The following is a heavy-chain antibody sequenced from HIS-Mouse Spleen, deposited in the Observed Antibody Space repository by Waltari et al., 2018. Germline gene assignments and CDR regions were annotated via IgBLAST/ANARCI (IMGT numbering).Heavy chain of an antibody. CDR2: IYYSGST. Sequence: QLQLQESGPGLVKPSETLSLTCTFSGGSISSSSYYWGWFRQPPGKGLEWIGSIYYSGSTYYNPSLKSRVTISVDTSKNQFSLKLSSVTAADTAVYYCARAADYYDSSGYLPSDAFDIWGQGTMVTVSS. D-gene: IGHD3-22*01. CDR1: GGSISSSSYY. J-gene: IGHJ3*02. V-gene: IGHV4-39*07. CDR3: ARAADYYDSSGYLPSDAFDI.